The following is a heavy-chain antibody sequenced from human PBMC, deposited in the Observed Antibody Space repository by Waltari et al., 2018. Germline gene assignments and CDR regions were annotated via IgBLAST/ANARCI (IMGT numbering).Heavy chain of an antibody. V-gene: IGHV4-39*01. CDR2: VSYSGTT. Sequence: QLQLQESGPRLVRRSETLSLICRVSGVSITRNTHHLAWIRQSPGQGLEWIGTVSYSGTTYISPSLKSRVSVSRDTSKNQVSLILGSVTAADMAVYYCATYIGASVGTAAFDVWGQGTMVTVSS. D-gene: IGHD5-12*01. J-gene: IGHJ3*01. CDR1: GVSITRNTHH. CDR3: ATYIGASVGTAAFDV.